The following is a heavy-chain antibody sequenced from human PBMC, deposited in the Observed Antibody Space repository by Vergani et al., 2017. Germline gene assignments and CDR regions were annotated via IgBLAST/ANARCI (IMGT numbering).Heavy chain of an antibody. CDR3: AKKGGSLYYYGVDV. CDR2: IRYDGSNP. Sequence: QEHLLQSGGGVAQPGGSLRLSCIGSGKPFGHFDMHWVRQAPGKGLAWVAFIRYDGSNPQYIDSVKGRFTISRDNSKDTLFLQMNGLRPEDTGTYFCAKKGGSLYYYGVDVWGQGTTITVSS. CDR1: GKPFGHFD. J-gene: IGHJ6*02. V-gene: IGHV3-30*02. D-gene: IGHD1-26*01.